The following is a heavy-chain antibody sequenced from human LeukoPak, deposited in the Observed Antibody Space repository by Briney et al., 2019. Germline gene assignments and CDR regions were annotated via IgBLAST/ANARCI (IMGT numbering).Heavy chain of an antibody. CDR1: GFTFSSYA. Sequence: PGGSLRLSCAASGFTFSSYAMSWVRQPPGKGLEWIGNIFYSGRTHYNPSLKSRVTISVDTSKNQFSLSMRSVTAADTAVYYCARNPLYSSGWDLYWFDPWGQGTLVTVSS. D-gene: IGHD6-19*01. CDR2: IFYSGRT. J-gene: IGHJ5*02. V-gene: IGHV4-39*01. CDR3: ARNPLYSSGWDLYWFDP.